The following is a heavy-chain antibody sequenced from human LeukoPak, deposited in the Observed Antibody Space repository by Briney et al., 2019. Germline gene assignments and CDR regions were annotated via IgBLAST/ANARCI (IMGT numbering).Heavy chain of an antibody. J-gene: IGHJ4*02. CDR1: GFTFSSYG. CDR3: SKQRSEVVVAATNY. CDR2: ISGGGDTT. D-gene: IGHD2-15*01. Sequence: GGSLRLSCAASGFTFSSYGMSWVRQAPGKGLEWVSSISGGGDTTYYADSVRGRFTISRDNSKNTLSVQMNNLRAEDTAVYYCSKQRSEVVVAATNYWGQGTLVTVSS. V-gene: IGHV3-23*01.